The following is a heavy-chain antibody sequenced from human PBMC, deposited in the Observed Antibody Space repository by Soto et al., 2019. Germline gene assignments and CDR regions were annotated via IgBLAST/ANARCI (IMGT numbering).Heavy chain of an antibody. Sequence: EASVTVSCKASGGTFSSYTISWVRQAPGQGLEWMGRIIPILGIANYARKFQGRVTITADKSTSTAYMELSSLRSEDTAVYYCARARGIVATISDYWGQGTLVTVSS. CDR2: IIPILGIA. CDR1: GGTFSSYT. D-gene: IGHD5-12*01. J-gene: IGHJ4*02. V-gene: IGHV1-69*02. CDR3: ARARGIVATISDY.